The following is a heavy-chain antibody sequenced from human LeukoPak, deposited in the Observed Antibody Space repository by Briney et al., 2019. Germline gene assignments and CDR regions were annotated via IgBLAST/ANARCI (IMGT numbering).Heavy chain of an antibody. V-gene: IGHV3-64D*06. CDR1: GFTFSTYV. Sequence: GGSLRLSCLVSGFTFSTYVMHWVRQAPGKGLEYVSAISSNGDNTYYADSVKGRFTISRDNSKNTLYLQMSSLRADDTAVYYCVRGTGYWGQGTLVTVSS. CDR2: ISSNGDNT. J-gene: IGHJ4*02. CDR3: VRGTGY.